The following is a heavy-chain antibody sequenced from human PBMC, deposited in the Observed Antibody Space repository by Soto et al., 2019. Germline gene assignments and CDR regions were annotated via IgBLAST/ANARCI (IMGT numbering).Heavy chain of an antibody. D-gene: IGHD2-21*01. Sequence: SLRLSCAASGFTFSSYWMSWVRQAPGRSLEWVANINFGGGEKYHVDSVEGRFDISRDNPKNSLYLEMNSLRAEDTAVYYCARSDKIGSVAYWGRGILVTVS. CDR2: INFGGGEK. CDR1: GFTFSSYW. V-gene: IGHV3-7*01. CDR3: ARSDKIGSVAY. J-gene: IGHJ4*02.